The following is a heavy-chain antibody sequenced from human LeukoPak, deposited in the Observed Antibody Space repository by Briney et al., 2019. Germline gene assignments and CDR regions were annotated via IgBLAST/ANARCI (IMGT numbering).Heavy chain of an antibody. V-gene: IGHV4-59*01. Sequence: KPSETLSLTCTVSRGSSGSYYWSWIGQPPGKGLEWIGYIYYNGSTNYNPSLKSRVTISLDTSKNLFSLRLTSVTAADTAVYYCARDHIGVALTWGQGTLVTVSS. CDR2: IYYNGST. CDR1: RGSSGSYY. CDR3: ARDHIGVALT. J-gene: IGHJ5*02. D-gene: IGHD2-15*01.